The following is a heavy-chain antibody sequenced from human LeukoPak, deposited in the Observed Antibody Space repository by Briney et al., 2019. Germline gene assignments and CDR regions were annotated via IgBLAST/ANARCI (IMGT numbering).Heavy chain of an antibody. CDR3: AKDDAWLRFGE. V-gene: IGHV3-23*01. CDR1: GFTFSSYG. CDR2: ISGRDDST. J-gene: IGHJ4*02. Sequence: GGSLRLSCAASGFTFSSYGMNWVRQAPGKGLEWVSAISGRDDSTNYADSVKGRFSISRDNSRNTLYLEVSSLTAEDAAVYYCAKDDAWLRFGEWSQGTLVTVSS. D-gene: IGHD3-10*01.